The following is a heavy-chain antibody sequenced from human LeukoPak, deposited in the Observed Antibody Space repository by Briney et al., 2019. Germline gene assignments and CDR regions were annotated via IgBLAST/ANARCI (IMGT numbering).Heavy chain of an antibody. V-gene: IGHV4-34*01. CDR3: ARQQRRGYSYGYLYYYYGMDV. CDR1: GVSFSGYY. Sequence: SETLSLTCAVYGVSFSGYYWSWIRQPPGKGLEWIGEINHSGSTNYNPSLKSRVTISVDTSKNQFSLKLSSVTAADTAVYYCARQQRRGYSYGYLYYYYGMDVWGQGTTVTVSS. D-gene: IGHD5-18*01. CDR2: INHSGST. J-gene: IGHJ6*02.